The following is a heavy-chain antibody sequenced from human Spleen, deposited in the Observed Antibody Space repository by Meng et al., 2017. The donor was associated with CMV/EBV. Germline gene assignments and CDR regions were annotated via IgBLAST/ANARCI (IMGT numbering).Heavy chain of an antibody. Sequence: KFSCQPSGYPFTNSSIDWVRQAPVQGPDWMGWVNPNIGNPGYAQQFQCRLIMSRNSSIDTAYMALSSLRSDDTAVYYCARSRNWFDSWGQGTLVTVSS. V-gene: IGHV1-8*01. CDR3: ARSRNWFDS. CDR1: GYPFTNSS. CDR2: VNPNIGNP. J-gene: IGHJ5*01.